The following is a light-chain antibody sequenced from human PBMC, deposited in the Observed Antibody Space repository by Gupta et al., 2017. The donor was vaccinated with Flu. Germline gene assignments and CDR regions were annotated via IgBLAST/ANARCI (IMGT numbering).Light chain of an antibody. J-gene: IGLJ1*01. V-gene: IGLV2-14*01. Sequence: QSALTQPASVSGSPGPSITISCTGTSSDVGGYDYVAWYQQHPGKAPKLIIFQVSNRPSGVSNRFSGSKSGTTASLTISVLKEEDEADYYGSSYTSSSTYVFGTGTKVAVL. CDR3: SSYTSSSTYV. CDR1: SSDVGGYDY. CDR2: QVS.